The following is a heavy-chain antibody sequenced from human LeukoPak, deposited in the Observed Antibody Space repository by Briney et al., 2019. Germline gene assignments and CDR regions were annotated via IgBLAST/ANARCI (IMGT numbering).Heavy chain of an antibody. J-gene: IGHJ6*02. V-gene: IGHV4-59*01. CDR2: IYYSGST. CDR3: ARVVVVPAARYRHYYYYGMDV. CDR1: GGSISSYY. D-gene: IGHD2-2*01. Sequence: SETLSLTCTVSGGSISSYYWSWIRQPPGKGLEWIGYIYYSGSTNYNPSLKSRVTISVDTSKNQFSLKLSSVTAADTAVYYCARVVVVPAARYRHYYYYGMDVWGQGTTVTVSS.